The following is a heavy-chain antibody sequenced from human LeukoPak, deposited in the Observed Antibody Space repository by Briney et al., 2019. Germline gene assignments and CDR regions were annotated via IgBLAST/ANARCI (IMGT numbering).Heavy chain of an antibody. V-gene: IGHV3-53*01. CDR2: SYSTGNT. D-gene: IGHD2-15*01. CDR3: VRGDKDYYYGLDV. J-gene: IGHJ6*02. CDR1: GFTVNWNT. Sequence: GGSLRLSCVASGFTVNWNTMNWVRQAPGKGLEWVSASYSTGNTYYADSVKGRFTMFRDNSENTVYLEMSSLRAEDSAMYYCVRGDKDYYYGLDVWGQGTTVTVSS.